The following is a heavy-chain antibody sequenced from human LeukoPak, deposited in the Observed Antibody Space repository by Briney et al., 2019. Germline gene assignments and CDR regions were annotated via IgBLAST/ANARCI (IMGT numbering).Heavy chain of an antibody. Sequence: PGGSLRLSCAASGFTFSGSSIHWVRQASGQGLEWVGRIRSKTNTYATAYAASVKGRFIISRDDSKNTAPLPMNGLHTEHTPVYYCSGPRDGYQATFHYWGQGPLVSVPS. CDR1: GFTFSGSS. CDR3: SGPRDGYQATFHY. CDR2: IRSKTNTYAT. J-gene: IGHJ4*02. V-gene: IGHV3-73*01. D-gene: IGHD5-24*01.